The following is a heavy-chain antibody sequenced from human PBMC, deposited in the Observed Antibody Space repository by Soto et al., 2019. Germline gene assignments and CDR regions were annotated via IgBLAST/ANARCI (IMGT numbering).Heavy chain of an antibody. V-gene: IGHV1-2*02. D-gene: IGHD4-4*01. J-gene: IGHJ4*02. CDR3: ARGRRLGDDSSFGGY. CDR2: ISPNTGGT. Sequence: QVQLMHSGAEVKKPGASVKVSCKASGYTFTDYYLHWVRQAPGQGLEWMAWISPNTGGTDYAQTFQGRITLTRDTSVTKAYMELSSLRSDDTAVYYCARGRRLGDDSSFGGYWGQGTLVTVSS. CDR1: GYTFTDYY.